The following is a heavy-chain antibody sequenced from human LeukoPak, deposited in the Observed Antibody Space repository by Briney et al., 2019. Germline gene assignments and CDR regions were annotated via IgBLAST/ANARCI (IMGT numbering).Heavy chain of an antibody. Sequence: SETLSLTCTVSGDSISSGGYSWSWIRHPPGKGLERIGYIYHIGYISQSGNIYQNPSLKSRVTISLDTSRNQFSLKLSSVTAADTAVYYCARGSPYMDIVATIRGGATRRTYFDIWGQGTMVTVSS. V-gene: IGHV4-30-2*01. D-gene: IGHD5-12*01. CDR3: ARGSPYMDIVATIRGGATRRTYFDI. CDR1: GDSISSGGYS. J-gene: IGHJ3*02. CDR2: ISQSGNI.